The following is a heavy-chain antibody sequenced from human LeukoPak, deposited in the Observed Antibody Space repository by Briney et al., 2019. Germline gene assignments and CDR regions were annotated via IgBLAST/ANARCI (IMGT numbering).Heavy chain of an antibody. CDR2: ISSIRNYI. Sequence: GGSLRLSCAASKFTFSDYSMSWVRQAPGKGLEWVSSISSIRNYIYYADSVKGRFTVSRDNAKNSLYLQMNSLRAEDTAVYYCARSYRYFDYWGQGTLVTVSS. V-gene: IGHV3-21*01. J-gene: IGHJ4*02. CDR1: KFTFSDYS. CDR3: ARSYRYFDY. D-gene: IGHD3-10*01.